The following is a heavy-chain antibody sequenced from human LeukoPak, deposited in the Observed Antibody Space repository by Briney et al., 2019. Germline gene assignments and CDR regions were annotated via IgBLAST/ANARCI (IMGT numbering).Heavy chain of an antibody. D-gene: IGHD3-22*01. J-gene: IGHJ4*02. CDR3: ARDSYYDSSGYYPYYFDY. CDR1: GYTFTSYA. CDR2: IIPIFGTA. Sequence: ASVKVSCKASGYTFTSYAISWVRQAPGQGLEWMGRIIPIFGTANYAQKFQGRVTITTDESTSTAYMELSSLRSEDTAVYYCARDSYYDSSGYYPYYFDYWGQGTLVTVSS. V-gene: IGHV1-69*05.